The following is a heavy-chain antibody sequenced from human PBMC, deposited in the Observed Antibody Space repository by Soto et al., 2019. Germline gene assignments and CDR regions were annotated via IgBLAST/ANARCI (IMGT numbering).Heavy chain of an antibody. CDR1: AGSISSYY. CDR3: ARVDRSSSWVITWNNWFDP. J-gene: IGHJ5*02. Sequence: SETRFLTSTVAAGSISSYYWSWIRQPPGKGLEWFEYIYYRGSTNYNPPPKSRVTIPLNTSKNQFSLNLITATAPDPPVYYCARVDRSSSWVITWNNWFDPWGQGTLVTVSS. CDR2: IYYRGST. V-gene: IGHV4-59*12. D-gene: IGHD6-13*01.